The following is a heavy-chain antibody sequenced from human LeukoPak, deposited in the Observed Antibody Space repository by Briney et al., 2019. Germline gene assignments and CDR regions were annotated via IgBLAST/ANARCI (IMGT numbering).Heavy chain of an antibody. Sequence: GRSLRLSCAASGFTFDDYAMHWVRQAPGKGLEWVSGISWNSGSIGYADSVKGRFTISRDNAKNSLYLQMNSLRAEDTALYYCAKDIRADQDAFDIWGQGTMVTVSS. CDR1: GFTFDDYA. CDR3: AKDIRADQDAFDI. V-gene: IGHV3-9*01. J-gene: IGHJ3*02. CDR2: ISWNSGSI.